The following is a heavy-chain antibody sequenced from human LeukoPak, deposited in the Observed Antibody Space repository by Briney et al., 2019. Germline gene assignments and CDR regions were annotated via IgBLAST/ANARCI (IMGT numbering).Heavy chain of an antibody. V-gene: IGHV1-2*02. CDR1: GYTFTGYY. J-gene: IGHJ4*02. Sequence: ASVKVSRKASGYTFTGYYMHWVRQAPGQGLEWMGWINPNSGGTNYAQKFQGRVTMTRDTSISTAYMELSRLRSDDTAVYYCARGHDSSGYYLPSDYWGQGALVTVSS. CDR3: ARGHDSSGYYLPSDY. D-gene: IGHD3-22*01. CDR2: INPNSGGT.